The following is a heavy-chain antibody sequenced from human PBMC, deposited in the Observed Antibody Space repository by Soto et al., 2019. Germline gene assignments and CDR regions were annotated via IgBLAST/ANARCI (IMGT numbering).Heavy chain of an antibody. CDR3: ARGAVAGTENGYYYYYGMDV. J-gene: IGHJ6*02. Sequence: VGSLRLSCAASGFTFSSYDMHWVRQATGKGLEWVSAIGTAGDPYYPGSVKGRFTISRENAKNSLYLQMNSLRAGDTAVYYCARGAVAGTENGYYYYYGMDVWGQGTTVTVSS. CDR1: GFTFSSYD. D-gene: IGHD6-19*01. CDR2: IGTAGDP. V-gene: IGHV3-13*05.